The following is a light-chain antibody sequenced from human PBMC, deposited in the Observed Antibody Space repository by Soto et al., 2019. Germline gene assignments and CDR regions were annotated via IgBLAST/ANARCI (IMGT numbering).Light chain of an antibody. Sequence: EIVLTQSPGTLSLSPGERATLSCRASQSGSSNYFAWYQQKPGQAPRLLIYGASSRATGIPDRFSGSGSGTDVTLTSSRLEPEDFAVYYCQQYGRSPYTFGQGTKLEIK. V-gene: IGKV3-20*01. CDR1: QSGSSNY. CDR3: QQYGRSPYT. J-gene: IGKJ2*01. CDR2: GAS.